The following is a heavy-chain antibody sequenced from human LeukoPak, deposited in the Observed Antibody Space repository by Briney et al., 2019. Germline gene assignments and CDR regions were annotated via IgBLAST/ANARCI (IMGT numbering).Heavy chain of an antibody. CDR2: ISGSGVET. D-gene: IGHD5-24*01. Sequence: QAGGSLRLSCAASGFTFSASAINWVRQAPGMGLDWVSQISGSGVETYYADSVQGRFTISRDNSENTFYLQMNSLRAEDTAVYYCVKRSRDGYNSPLDNWGQGTLVTVSS. V-gene: IGHV3-23*01. CDR3: VKRSRDGYNSPLDN. CDR1: GFTFSASA. J-gene: IGHJ4*01.